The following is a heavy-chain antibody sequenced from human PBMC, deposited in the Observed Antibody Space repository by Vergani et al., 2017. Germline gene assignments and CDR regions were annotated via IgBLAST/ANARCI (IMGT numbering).Heavy chain of an antibody. V-gene: IGHV4-39*01. D-gene: IGHD6-19*01. J-gene: IGHJ4*02. CDR1: ADSISSGSYY. CDR3: ARQRPGSGWSPGDFDD. CDR2: IYYSGLN. Sequence: QLQLQQSGPGLVKPSETLFLTCTVSADSISSGSYYWGWIRQPPGKSLEWIGSIYYSGLNYYNPSLKSRVAISVDTSKNQFSLKVTSVTAADTAVYFCARQRPGSGWSPGDFDDWGQGSLVTVSS.